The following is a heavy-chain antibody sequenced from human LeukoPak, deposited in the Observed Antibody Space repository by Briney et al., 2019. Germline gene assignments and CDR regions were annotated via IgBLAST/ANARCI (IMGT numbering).Heavy chain of an antibody. V-gene: IGHV3-30-3*01. D-gene: IGHD3-10*01. CDR3: VKERTGTYTLDY. CDR1: GFTFSNSA. Sequence: GGSLRLSCAATGFTFSNSAIHWGRQAPGKGLEWVAFISDDGSRQHYADSVKGRFTISRDNSKNTLNLQMNSLRAEDTAVYYCVKERTGTYTLDYWGRGTLVTVSS. J-gene: IGHJ4*02. CDR2: ISDDGSRQ.